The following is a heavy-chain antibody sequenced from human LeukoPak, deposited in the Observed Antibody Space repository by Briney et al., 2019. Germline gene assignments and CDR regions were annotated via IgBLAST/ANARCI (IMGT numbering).Heavy chain of an antibody. Sequence: GGSLRLSCAASGFTVSSNYMNWVRQAPGKGLEWVSVIYSGGGTYYADSVKGRFTISRDNAKNSLYLQMNSLRAEDTAVYYCATERDWNPEVSDYWGQGTLVTVSS. V-gene: IGHV3-66*01. CDR3: ATERDWNPEVSDY. CDR1: GFTVSSNY. D-gene: IGHD1-1*01. J-gene: IGHJ4*02. CDR2: IYSGGGT.